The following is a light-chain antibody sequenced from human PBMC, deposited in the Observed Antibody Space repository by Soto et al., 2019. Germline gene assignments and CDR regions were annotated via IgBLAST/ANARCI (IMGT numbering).Light chain of an antibody. CDR1: QSVSGSY. V-gene: IGKV3-20*01. CDR2: AAS. Sequence: EIVLTQSPGTLSSSPGERATLSCRASQSVSGSYLAWYQQKPGQAPRLLIYAASTRATGIPDRFSGSGSGTEFTLTINRLEPEDFGVYFCQHYGGSPSSFGLGTTLEIK. J-gene: IGKJ2*01. CDR3: QHYGGSPSS.